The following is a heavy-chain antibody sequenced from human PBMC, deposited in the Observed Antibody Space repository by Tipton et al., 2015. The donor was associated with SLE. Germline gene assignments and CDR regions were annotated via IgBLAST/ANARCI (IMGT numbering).Heavy chain of an antibody. CDR2: IDYSGST. J-gene: IGHJ3*02. D-gene: IGHD3-3*01. CDR1: GGSITRSGYY. V-gene: IGHV4-39*07. CDR3: ARAKSGIPTFGVVTGALDI. Sequence: TLSLTCTVSGGSITRSGYYWAWIRQPPGKGLEWIGSIDYSGSTYYNPSLESLVTISLDPSKNHFSLKLTSVTAADTAVYYCARAKSGIPTFGVVTGALDIWGQGTMVSVSS.